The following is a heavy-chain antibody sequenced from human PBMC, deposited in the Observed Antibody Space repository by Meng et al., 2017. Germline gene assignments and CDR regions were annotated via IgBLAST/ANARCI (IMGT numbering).Heavy chain of an antibody. V-gene: IGHV4-4*02. Sequence: RQQEAGPGLVKPSGTLSLSCAVSGGSGSTNSWWGWVRQPPGKGLEWIGEVSPNGATNYNPSLKSRVTISVDKSNNHLSLGLTSVTAADTAVYYCATDDHGDDFDYWGQGILVTVSS. J-gene: IGHJ4*02. D-gene: IGHD4-17*01. CDR1: GGSGSTNSW. CDR3: ATDDHGDDFDY. CDR2: VSPNGAT.